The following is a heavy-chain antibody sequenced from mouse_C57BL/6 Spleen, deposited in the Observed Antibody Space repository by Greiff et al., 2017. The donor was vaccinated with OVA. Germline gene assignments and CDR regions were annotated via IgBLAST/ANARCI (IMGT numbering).Heavy chain of an antibody. V-gene: IGHV3-6*01. D-gene: IGHD1-1*01. CDR3: ARDLDGSSWAY. J-gene: IGHJ3*01. CDR1: GYSITSGYY. CDR2: ISYDGSN. Sequence: EVKLQESGPGLVKPSQSLSLTCSVTGYSITSGYYWNWIRQFPGNKLEWMGYISYDGSNNYNPSLKNRISITRDTSKNQFFLKLNSVTTEDTATYYCARDLDGSSWAYWGQGTLVTVSA.